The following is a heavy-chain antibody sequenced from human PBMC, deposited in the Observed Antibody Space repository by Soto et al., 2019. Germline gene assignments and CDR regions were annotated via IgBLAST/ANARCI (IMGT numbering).Heavy chain of an antibody. CDR3: ARVSSGSYYYYGMDV. CDR2: TSAYNGNT. Sequence: ASVKVSCKASGYTFTSYGISWVRQAPGQGLEWMGWTSAYNGNTNYAQKLQGRVTMTTDTSTSTAYMELRSLRSDDTAVYYCARVSSGSYYYYGMDVWGQGTTVTVSS. CDR1: GYTFTSYG. V-gene: IGHV1-18*01. J-gene: IGHJ6*02. D-gene: IGHD1-26*01.